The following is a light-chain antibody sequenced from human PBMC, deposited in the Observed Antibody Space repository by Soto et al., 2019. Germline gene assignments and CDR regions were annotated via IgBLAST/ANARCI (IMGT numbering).Light chain of an antibody. J-gene: IGLJ1*01. CDR2: EVT. CDR1: SGDIGSYNR. V-gene: IGLV2-14*01. Sequence: QSVLAQPASVSGSPGQSITISCTGTSGDIGSYNRVSWYQQHPGKALRLIIYEVTDRPSGVSNRFSGSKSGNTASLTTSGLQAEDEAEYYCSSYANINARACVFGTGTKVTVL. CDR3: SSYANINARACV.